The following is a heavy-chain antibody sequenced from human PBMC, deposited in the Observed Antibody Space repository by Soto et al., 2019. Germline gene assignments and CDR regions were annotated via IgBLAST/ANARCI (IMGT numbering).Heavy chain of an antibody. D-gene: IGHD1-1*01. CDR3: ARAVAGQVRSAWTWLDY. J-gene: IGHJ4*02. Sequence: GGSLRLSCVASGFAFWGDWMSWVRQAPGKGLEWVANIKQDGSEKQYLDSVRGRFTISRDNSKNSVYLQMNSLRAEDTGVYYCARAVAGQVRSAWTWLDYWGQGTLVTVSS. CDR2: IKQDGSEK. CDR1: GFAFWGDW. V-gene: IGHV3-7*01.